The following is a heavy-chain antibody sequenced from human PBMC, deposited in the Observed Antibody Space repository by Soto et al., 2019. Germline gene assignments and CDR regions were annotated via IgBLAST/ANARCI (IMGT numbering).Heavy chain of an antibody. CDR2: INHSGST. V-gene: IGHV4-34*01. J-gene: IGHJ5*02. D-gene: IGHD2-15*01. CDR3: ARPLDSQDWFDP. Sequence: QVQLQQWGAGLLKPSETLSLTCAVYGGSFSGYYWSWIRQPPGKGLEWIGEINHSGSTNCNPSLKSRVTISVDTSKNQFSLKLSSVTAADTAVYYCARPLDSQDWFDPWGQGTLVTVSS. CDR1: GGSFSGYY.